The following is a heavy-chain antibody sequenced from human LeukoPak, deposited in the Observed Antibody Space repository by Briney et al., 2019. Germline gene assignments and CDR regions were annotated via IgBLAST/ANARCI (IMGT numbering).Heavy chain of an antibody. V-gene: IGHV3-69-1*01. D-gene: IGHD1/OR15-1a*01. Sequence: GGSLRLSCAASGFPFSNYEMNWVRQAPGRGLEWVSYIGSSSTIYYADSAKGRFTISRDNVNNLLYLQMNSLRAEDTAVYYCARAGANRYYYYALDVWGQGTTVTASS. CDR3: ARAGANRYYYYALDV. CDR1: GFPFSNYE. J-gene: IGHJ6*02. CDR2: IGSSSTI.